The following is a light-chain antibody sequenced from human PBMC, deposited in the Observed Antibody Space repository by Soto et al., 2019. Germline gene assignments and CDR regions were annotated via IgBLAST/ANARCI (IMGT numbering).Light chain of an antibody. CDR3: QQRINWPVT. CDR2: DAS. J-gene: IGKJ5*01. Sequence: IVLAESPSTLSLYPGERATLSCRASQSVSNYLAWYQQKPSQAPRLLIYDASNRATGIPARFSGSGSGTDFTLTISSLESEDFAVYYCQQRINWPVTFCQGTRLEIK. V-gene: IGKV3-11*01. CDR1: QSVSNY.